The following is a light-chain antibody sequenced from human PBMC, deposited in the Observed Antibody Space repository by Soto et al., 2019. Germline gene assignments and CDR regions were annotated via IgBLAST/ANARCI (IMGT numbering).Light chain of an antibody. CDR2: GAS. V-gene: IGKV3-20*01. J-gene: IGKJ2*01. CDR1: QSVSSSY. Sequence: EIVLTQSPGTLSLSPGERAALSCRASQSVSSSYLAWYQQKPGQAPRLLIYGASSRATGTPDRFSGSGSGTDFTLTIGRLEPEDFAFYYCQQYASSPTYTFGQGTKLQIK. CDR3: QQYASSPTYT.